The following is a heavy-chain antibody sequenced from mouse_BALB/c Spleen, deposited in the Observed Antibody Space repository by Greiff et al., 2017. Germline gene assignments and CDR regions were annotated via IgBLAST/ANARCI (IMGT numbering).Heavy chain of an antibody. V-gene: IGHV5-6*01. CDR2: ISSGGSYT. J-gene: IGHJ4*01. CDR3: ARRYDGYYAMDY. Sequence: VQVVESGGDLVKPGGSLKLSCAASGFTFSSYGMSWVRQTPDKRLEWVATISSGGSYTYYPDSVKGRFTISRDNAKNTLYLQMSSLKSEDTAMYYCARRYDGYYAMDYWGQGTSVTVSS. CDR1: GFTFSSYG. D-gene: IGHD2-14*01.